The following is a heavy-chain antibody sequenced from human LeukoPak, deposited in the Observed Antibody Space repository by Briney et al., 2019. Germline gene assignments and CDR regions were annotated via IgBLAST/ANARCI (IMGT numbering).Heavy chain of an antibody. J-gene: IGHJ5*02. Sequence: ASVKVSCKASGYTFTGYYMHWVRQAPGQGLESMGWINPNSGGTNCAQKFQGRVTMTRDTSISTAYMELSRLRSDDTAVYYCARRVGSTTASNWFDPWGQGTLVTVSS. V-gene: IGHV1-2*02. CDR2: INPNSGGT. CDR1: GYTFTGYY. CDR3: ARRVGSTTASNWFDP. D-gene: IGHD1-26*01.